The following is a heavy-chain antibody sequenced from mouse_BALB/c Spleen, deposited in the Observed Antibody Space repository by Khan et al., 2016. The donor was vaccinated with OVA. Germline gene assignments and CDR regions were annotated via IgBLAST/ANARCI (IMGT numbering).Heavy chain of an antibody. CDR2: INPWSGYT. D-gene: IGHD2-14*01. J-gene: IGHJ4*01. V-gene: IGHV1-4*01. CDR3: ARRTTGYTMDY. Sequence: VQLQQSGADLARPGASVRMSCKASGYTFTSNTMHWVKQRPGQGLEWIGYINPWSGYTTYNQNFKDKATLTADKSSSPAYMQLSSLTSEDSAVYYCARRTTGYTMDYWGQGTSVTVSS. CDR1: GYTFTSNT.